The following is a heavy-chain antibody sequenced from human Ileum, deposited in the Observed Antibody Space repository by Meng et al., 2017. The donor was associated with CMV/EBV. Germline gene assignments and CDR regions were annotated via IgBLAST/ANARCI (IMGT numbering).Heavy chain of an antibody. V-gene: IGHV3-23*01. J-gene: IGHJ5*02. CDR1: FTFSSYA. CDR2: ISGSGGST. D-gene: IGHD3-10*01. CDR3: AKVAGVWFGGKSSNGFDP. Sequence: FTFSSYAMSWVRQAPGKGLEWVSAISGSGGSTYYADSVKGRFTISRDNSKNTLYLQMNSLRAEDTAVYYCAKVAGVWFGGKSSNGFDPWGQGTLVTVSS.